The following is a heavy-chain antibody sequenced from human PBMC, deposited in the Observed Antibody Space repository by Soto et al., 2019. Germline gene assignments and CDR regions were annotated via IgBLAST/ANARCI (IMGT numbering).Heavy chain of an antibody. CDR3: AGLNNYEINWFDP. D-gene: IGHD4-4*01. CDR2: MCYSGNT. J-gene: IGHJ5*02. Sequence: SETLSLTCSVSSGSISSRSYCWGWIRQPPGKGLEWIGNMCYSGNTYYNPSLKSRVTMSVDTSKNQFSLKLSSVTAADTAVYFCAGLNNYEINWFDPWGQGTLATVSS. V-gene: IGHV4-39*01. CDR1: SGSISSRSYC.